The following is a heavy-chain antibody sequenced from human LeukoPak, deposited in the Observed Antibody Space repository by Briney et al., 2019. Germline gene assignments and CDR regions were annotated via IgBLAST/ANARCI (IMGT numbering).Heavy chain of an antibody. CDR3: VRRGDASSGWGDHDY. D-gene: IGHD6-19*01. CDR2: IGGSGDKT. V-gene: IGHV3-23*01. CDR1: GFTFNRNA. Sequence: GGSLRLSYAASGFTFNRNAISWVRQAPGKGLEWVSTIGGSGDKTFYADSVKGRFTISRDNSKNMLHLQMSSLTGEDTALYYCVRRGDASSGWGDHDYWGQGALVTVSS. J-gene: IGHJ4*02.